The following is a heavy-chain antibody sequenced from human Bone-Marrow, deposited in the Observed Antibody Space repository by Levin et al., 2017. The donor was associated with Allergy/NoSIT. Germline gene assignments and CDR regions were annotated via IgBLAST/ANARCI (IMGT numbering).Heavy chain of an antibody. Sequence: GGSLRLSCAASGFTFSSYAMSWVRQAPGKGLEWVSAISGSGGSTYYADSVKGRFTISRDNSKNTLYLQMNSLRAEDTAVYYCAKLLPPGIAAAGFADGRKRTIDYWGQGTLVTVSS. J-gene: IGHJ4*02. CDR2: ISGSGGST. D-gene: IGHD6-13*01. V-gene: IGHV3-23*01. CDR1: GFTFSSYA. CDR3: AKLLPPGIAAAGFADGRKRTIDY.